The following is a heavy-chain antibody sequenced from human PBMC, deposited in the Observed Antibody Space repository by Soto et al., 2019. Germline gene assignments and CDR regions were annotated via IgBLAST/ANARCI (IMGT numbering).Heavy chain of an antibody. J-gene: IGHJ4*02. CDR2: ISYDGSNK. Sequence: GGSLRLSCAASGFTFSSYGMHWVRQAPGKGLEWVAVISYDGSNKYYADSVKGRFTISRDNSKNTLYLQMNSLRAEDTAVYYCAKVGREYLPPKDYFDYWGQGTLVTVSS. CDR1: GFTFSSYG. V-gene: IGHV3-30*18. D-gene: IGHD2-2*01. CDR3: AKVGREYLPPKDYFDY.